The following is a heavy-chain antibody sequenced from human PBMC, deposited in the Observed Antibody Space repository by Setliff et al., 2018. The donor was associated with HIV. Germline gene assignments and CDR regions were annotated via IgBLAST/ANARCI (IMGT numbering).Heavy chain of an antibody. CDR3: ATYGGADSSGYQFDY. D-gene: IGHD3-22*01. Sequence: SETLSLTCAFNGGSFSGYYWMWIRQSPGEGLEWIGEINHSGNTNYNPSLKSRVTISVDTSKNQFSLKLSSVTAAGTAVYYCATYGGADSSGYQFDYWGQGTLVTVSS. CDR2: INHSGNT. CDR1: GGSFSGYY. J-gene: IGHJ4*02. V-gene: IGHV4-34*09.